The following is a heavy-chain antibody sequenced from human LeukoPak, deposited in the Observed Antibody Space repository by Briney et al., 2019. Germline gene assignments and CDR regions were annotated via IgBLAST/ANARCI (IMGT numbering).Heavy chain of an antibody. J-gene: IGHJ5*02. CDR1: GFTFSYYA. V-gene: IGHV3-7*01. D-gene: IGHD2-15*01. Sequence: GGSLRLSCAASGFTFSYYAMSWVRQAPGKGLEWVANIKQDGSEKYYVDSVKGRFTISRDNAKNSLYLQMNSLRAEDTAVYYCARDFAVSECSGGSCYSGWFDPWGQGTLVTVSS. CDR2: IKQDGSEK. CDR3: ARDFAVSECSGGSCYSGWFDP.